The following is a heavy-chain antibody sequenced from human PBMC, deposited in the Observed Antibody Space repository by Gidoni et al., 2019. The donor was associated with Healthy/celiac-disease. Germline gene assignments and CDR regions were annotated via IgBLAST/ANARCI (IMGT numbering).Heavy chain of an antibody. D-gene: IGHD1-26*01. Sequence: QVQLVESGGGVVQPGRSLRLSCAASGFTFSSYGMHWVRQAPGKGLEWVAVISYDGSNKYYADSVKGRFTISRDNSKNTLYLQMNSLRAEDTAVYYCAKELSGSYFAFDIWGQGTMVTVSS. CDR2: ISYDGSNK. V-gene: IGHV3-30*18. J-gene: IGHJ3*02. CDR1: GFTFSSYG. CDR3: AKELSGSYFAFDI.